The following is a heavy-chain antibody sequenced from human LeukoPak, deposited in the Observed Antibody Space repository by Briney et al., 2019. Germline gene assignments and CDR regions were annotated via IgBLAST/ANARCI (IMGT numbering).Heavy chain of an antibody. CDR2: IKQDGSEK. D-gene: IGHD6-13*01. V-gene: IGHV3-7*04. CDR1: GFTFSSYW. CDR3: ARAGYSSSWNYYYYYMDV. J-gene: IGHJ6*03. Sequence: GGSLRLSCAASGFTFSSYWMSWVRQAPGKWLEWVANIKQDGSEKYYVDSVKGRFTISRDNAKNSLYLQMNSLRAEDTAVYYCARAGYSSSWNYYYYYMDVWGKGTTVTVSS.